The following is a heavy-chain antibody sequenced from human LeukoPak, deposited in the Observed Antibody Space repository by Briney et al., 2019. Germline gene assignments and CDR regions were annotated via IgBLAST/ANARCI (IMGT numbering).Heavy chain of an antibody. J-gene: IGHJ4*02. CDR1: GFTFSSYA. Sequence: PGGSLRLSCAASGFTFSSYAMSWLRQAPGKGLEGVPAISGSGGSTYYADSVKGRFTISRDNSKNTLYLQMNSLRAEDTAVYYCAKAYDFWSGYYTPTFHYWAQGTLVSVPS. D-gene: IGHD3-3*01. CDR2: ISGSGGST. V-gene: IGHV3-23*01. CDR3: AKAYDFWSGYYTPTFHY.